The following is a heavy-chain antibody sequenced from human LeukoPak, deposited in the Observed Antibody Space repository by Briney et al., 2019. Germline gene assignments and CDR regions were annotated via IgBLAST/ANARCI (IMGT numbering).Heavy chain of an antibody. Sequence: PGGSLRLSCAASGFTFSDYYMSWIRQAPGKGLEWVSSITTSSTYIYYADSVKGRFTISRDNAKNSLYLQMNSLRAEATAVYYCARGRGYYDFWSGYYLFGRETDYYYYMDVWGKGTTVTVSS. V-gene: IGHV3-11*06. CDR1: GFTFSDYY. CDR3: ARGRGYYDFWSGYYLFGRETDYYYYMDV. CDR2: ITTSSTYI. D-gene: IGHD3-3*01. J-gene: IGHJ6*03.